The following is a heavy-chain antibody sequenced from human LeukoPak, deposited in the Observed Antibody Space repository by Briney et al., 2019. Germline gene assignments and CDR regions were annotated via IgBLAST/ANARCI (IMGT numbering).Heavy chain of an antibody. CDR1: GFTFSSYA. J-gene: IGHJ4*01. CDR2: ISSNGGST. Sequence: GGSLRLSCAASGFTFSSYAMHWVRQAPGKGLEYVSAISSNGGSTYYAKSVKGRFTISRDNSKSTLYIEMGSLRAEDMAVYYCARVKGFGSSPDYWSQGTLVTVHS. D-gene: IGHD2-15*01. CDR3: ARVKGFGSSPDY. V-gene: IGHV3-64*01.